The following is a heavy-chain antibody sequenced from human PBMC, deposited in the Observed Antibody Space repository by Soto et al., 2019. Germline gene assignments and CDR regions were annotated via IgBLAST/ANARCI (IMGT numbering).Heavy chain of an antibody. CDR1: GGTFSSYA. CDR2: IIPIFGTA. V-gene: IGHV1-69*13. Sequence: SVKVSCKASGGTFSSYAISWVRQAPGQGLEWMGGIIPIFGTADYAQKFHGRVTITADESTSTAYMELSSLRSEDTAVYYCATHGGAAAGTWFDPWGQGTLVTVSS. D-gene: IGHD6-13*01. J-gene: IGHJ5*02. CDR3: ATHGGAAAGTWFDP.